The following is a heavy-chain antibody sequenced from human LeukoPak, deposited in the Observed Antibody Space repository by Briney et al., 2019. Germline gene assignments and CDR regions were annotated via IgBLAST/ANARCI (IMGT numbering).Heavy chain of an antibody. CDR2: IYYSGST. V-gene: IGHV4-59*08. CDR1: GGSITSYY. D-gene: IGHD2-15*01. J-gene: IGHJ4*02. CDR3: ARLRGCGGGSCYHPNFDS. Sequence: SETLSLTCTVSGGSITSYYWSWIRQPPGKGLEWIGYIYYSGSTNYNPSLKSRVTLSVDTSKNQFSLKLSSVTAADTAVYYCARLRGCGGGSCYHPNFDSWGQGTLVTVSS.